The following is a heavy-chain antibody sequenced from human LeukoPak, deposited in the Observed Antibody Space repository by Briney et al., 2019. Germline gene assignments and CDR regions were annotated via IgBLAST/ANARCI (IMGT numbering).Heavy chain of an antibody. D-gene: IGHD4-17*01. J-gene: IGHJ2*01. Sequence: SETLSLTCAVSGGSISSYTYYWGWIRQPPGKGLEWIGSIYYSGSTYYNPSLKSRVTISVDTSKNQFSLKLSSVTAADTAVYYCARPTTVMTYWYFDLWGRGTLVTVSS. V-gene: IGHV4-39*01. CDR2: IYYSGST. CDR3: ARPTTVMTYWYFDL. CDR1: GGSISSYTYY.